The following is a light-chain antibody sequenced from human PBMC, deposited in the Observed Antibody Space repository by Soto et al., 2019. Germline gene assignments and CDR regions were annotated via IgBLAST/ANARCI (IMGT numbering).Light chain of an antibody. CDR3: QQFRTYPT. CDR2: DAS. Sequence: AIQLTQSPSSLSASIGDRVTITCRASQAISTNLAWYQHKPGKVPKVLIYDASILESGVPSRFSGRGSGTDFTLIISSLQPEDFATYYCQQFRTYPTFGGGTKVEVQ. CDR1: QAISTN. J-gene: IGKJ4*01. V-gene: IGKV1-13*02.